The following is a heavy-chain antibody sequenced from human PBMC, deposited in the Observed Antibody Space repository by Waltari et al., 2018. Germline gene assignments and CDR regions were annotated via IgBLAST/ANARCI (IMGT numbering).Heavy chain of an antibody. V-gene: IGHV4-39*01. CDR2: IYYSGST. J-gene: IGHJ5*02. CDR3: ARRCYDILTGSNWFDP. CDR1: GGSIGSSSYY. Sequence: QLQLQESGPGLVKPSETLSLTCTVSGGSIGSSSYYWGWIRQPPGKGLEWIGSIYYSGSTYYNPSLKSRVTISVDTSKNQFSLKLSSVTAADTAVYYCARRCYDILTGSNWFDPWGQGTLVTVSS. D-gene: IGHD3-9*01.